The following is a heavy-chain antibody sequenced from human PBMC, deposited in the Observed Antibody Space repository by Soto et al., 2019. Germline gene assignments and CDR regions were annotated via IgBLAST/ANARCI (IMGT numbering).Heavy chain of an antibody. CDR1: GFTFISHT. Sequence: EVQLVESGGGLVKPGGSLRLSCAVSGFTFISHTLNWVRQAPGKGLEWVSSISGSGSPYYADSVKGRFTISSDNAQNSLYLQMSILRAEDTDVYYCSREVQPVFRREYDYWGQGTLVTVSS. CDR2: ISGSGSP. V-gene: IGHV3-21*04. J-gene: IGHJ4*02. CDR3: SREVQPVFRREYDY.